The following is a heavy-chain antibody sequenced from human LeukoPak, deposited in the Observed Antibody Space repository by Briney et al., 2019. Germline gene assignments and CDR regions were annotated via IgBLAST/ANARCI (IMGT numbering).Heavy chain of an antibody. CDR1: GFTFSSHW. Sequence: PGGSLRLSCTVSGFTFSSHWMSWVRQAPGKGLEWVAYISSSGSYIYHADSVKGRFTISRDNSKNSLYLQMNSLRAEDMAVYYCAREITTVKYYHMDVWGKGTTVTVSS. CDR2: ISSSGSYI. J-gene: IGHJ6*03. V-gene: IGHV3-21*06. D-gene: IGHD4-17*01. CDR3: AREITTVKYYHMDV.